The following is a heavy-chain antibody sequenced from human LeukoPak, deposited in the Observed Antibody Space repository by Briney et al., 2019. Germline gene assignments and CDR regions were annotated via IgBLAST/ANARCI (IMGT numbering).Heavy chain of an antibody. Sequence: SQTLSLTCAISGDSVSSNGATWNWIRQSPSRGFEWLGRTYYRSKYYNEYAVSVKSRITINPDTSKNQFYLQLNSVTPEDTAVYYCARGYERRFDPWGQGTLVTVSS. V-gene: IGHV6-1*01. J-gene: IGHJ5*02. CDR2: TYYRSKYYN. D-gene: IGHD1-1*01. CDR1: GDSVSSNGAT. CDR3: ARGYERRFDP.